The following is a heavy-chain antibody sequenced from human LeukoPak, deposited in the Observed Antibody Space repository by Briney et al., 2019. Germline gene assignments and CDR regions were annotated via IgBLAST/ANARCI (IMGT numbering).Heavy chain of an antibody. CDR3: ARESRLGTISGVVIPYYGMDV. D-gene: IGHD3-3*01. CDR2: ISSSGSTI. CDR1: GFTFSSYE. J-gene: IGHJ6*02. V-gene: IGHV3-48*03. Sequence: GGSLRLSCAASGFTFSSYEMNWVRQAPGKGLEWVSYISSSGSTIYYADSVKGRFTISRDNAKNSLYLQMNSLRAEDTAVYYCARESRLGTISGVVIPYYGMDVWGQGTTVTVSS.